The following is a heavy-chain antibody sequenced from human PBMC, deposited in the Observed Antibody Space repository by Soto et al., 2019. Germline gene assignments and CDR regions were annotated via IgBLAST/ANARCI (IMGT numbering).Heavy chain of an antibody. CDR1: GYTLTELS. CDR2: FDPEDGET. D-gene: IGHD6-13*01. Sequence: GASVKVSCKVSGYTLTELSMHWVRQAPGKGLEWMGGFDPEDGETIYAQKFQGRVTMTEDTSTDTANMEQSSLRSKGTAVYYCATDASGAAAGLDYWGQGTLVTVSS. V-gene: IGHV1-24*01. CDR3: ATDASGAAAGLDY. J-gene: IGHJ4*02.